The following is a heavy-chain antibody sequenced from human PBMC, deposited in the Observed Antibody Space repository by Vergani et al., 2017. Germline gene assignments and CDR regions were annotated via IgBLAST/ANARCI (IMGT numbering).Heavy chain of an antibody. D-gene: IGHD6-13*01. V-gene: IGHV1-2*02. J-gene: IGHJ6*03. CDR2: INPNSGGT. Sequence: QVQLVQSGAEVKKPGASVKVSCKASGYTFTGYYMHWVRQAPGQGLEWMGWINPNSGGTNYAQKLQGRVTMTRNTSISTAYMELSSLRSEDTAVYYCAREGKQPPTYYYYYMDVWGKGTTVTVSS. CDR3: AREGKQPPTYYYYYMDV. CDR1: GYTFTGYY.